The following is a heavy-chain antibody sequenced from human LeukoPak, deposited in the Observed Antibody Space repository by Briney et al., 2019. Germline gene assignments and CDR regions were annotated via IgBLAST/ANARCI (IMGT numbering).Heavy chain of an antibody. V-gene: IGHV1-69*04. CDR1: GGTFSSYA. CDR3: AGGDSSGYYDLFDY. J-gene: IGHJ4*02. CDR2: IIPIFGIA. D-gene: IGHD3-22*01. Sequence: SVKVSCKASGGTFSSYAISWVRQAPGQGLEWMGRIIPIFGIANYAQKFQGRVTITADKSTSTAYMELSSLRSGDTAVYYCAGGDSSGYYDLFDYWGQGTLVTVSS.